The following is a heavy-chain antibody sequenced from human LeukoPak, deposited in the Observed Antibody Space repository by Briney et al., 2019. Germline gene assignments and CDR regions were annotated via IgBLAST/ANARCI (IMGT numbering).Heavy chain of an antibody. D-gene: IGHD3-22*01. CDR2: INQDGSEK. Sequence: GGSLRLPCAASGFTFSTYWMSWVRQAPGKGLEWVANINQDGSEKYSVDSVKGRFTISRDNAESSLYLQMNSLRADDTAVYYCARDRALYDSRRGYYYTEDDYWGQGTLVTVSS. V-gene: IGHV3-7*01. CDR3: ARDRALYDSRRGYYYTEDDY. CDR1: GFTFSTYW. J-gene: IGHJ4*02.